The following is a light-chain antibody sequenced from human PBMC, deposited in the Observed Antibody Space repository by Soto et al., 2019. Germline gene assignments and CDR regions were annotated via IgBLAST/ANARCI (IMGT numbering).Light chain of an antibody. CDR3: QKYNNWPAT. CDR1: QSVSSN. Sequence: EIVMTQSPATLSVSPGERATLSCRASQSVSSNLAWYQQKPGQAPRLLIYGASTRATGIPARFSGSGSGTAFTLTISSLQSEDFAVYYCQKYNNWPATFGPGTKVDIK. J-gene: IGKJ3*01. V-gene: IGKV3-15*01. CDR2: GAS.